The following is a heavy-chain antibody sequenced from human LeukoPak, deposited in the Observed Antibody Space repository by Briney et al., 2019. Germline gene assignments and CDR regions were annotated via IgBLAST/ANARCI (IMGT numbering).Heavy chain of an antibody. Sequence: ASVKVSCKASGYTFTSYGISWVRQAPGQGLEWMGWISAYNGNTNYAQKLQGRVTMTTDTSTSTAYMELRSLRSDDTAVYYCARGMGPRGSSRSRKAFDIWGQGTMVTVSS. J-gene: IGHJ3*02. D-gene: IGHD6-13*01. CDR3: ARGMGPRGSSRSRKAFDI. CDR2: ISAYNGNT. CDR1: GYTFTSYG. V-gene: IGHV1-18*01.